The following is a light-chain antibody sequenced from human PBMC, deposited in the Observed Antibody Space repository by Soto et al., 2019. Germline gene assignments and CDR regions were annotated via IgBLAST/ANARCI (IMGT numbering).Light chain of an antibody. Sequence: EIVLTQSPGSLSLSPRERATLSCRASQSVSSNYLAWYQQKPGQAPRLLIYGASSRATGIPDRFSGSGSETDFTLTISRLEPEDFAVYYCQQYGGSPRTFGQGTKVEIK. V-gene: IGKV3-20*01. J-gene: IGKJ1*01. CDR3: QQYGGSPRT. CDR1: QSVSSNY. CDR2: GAS.